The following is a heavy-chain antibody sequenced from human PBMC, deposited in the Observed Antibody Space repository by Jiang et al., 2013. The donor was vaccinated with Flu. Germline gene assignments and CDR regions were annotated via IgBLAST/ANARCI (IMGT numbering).Heavy chain of an antibody. CDR3: AGQSATNFDF. J-gene: IGHJ4*02. V-gene: IGHV4-61*01. CDR2: ISYTGST. Sequence: GSGLVKPSETLSLTCTVSGGSVSSGRSYWTWVRRPPGKGLEWLGYISYTGSTNYNPSLANRVAMSLDTSKNQFXLRLSSVTAADTAMYYCAGQSATNFDFWGQGSLVTVSS. D-gene: IGHD1-1*01. CDR1: GGSVSSGRSY.